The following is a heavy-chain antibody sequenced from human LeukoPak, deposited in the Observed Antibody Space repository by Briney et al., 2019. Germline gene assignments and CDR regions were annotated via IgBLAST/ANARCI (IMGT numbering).Heavy chain of an antibody. CDR3: ARGGPIQELFDY. CDR1: GGTFSSYA. Sequence: SVKVSCKASGGTFSSYAISWVRQAPEQGLEWMGGIIPMFGTANYAQKFQGRVTITTDESTSTAYMELSSLRSEDTAVYYCARGGPIQELFDYWGQGTLVTVSS. CDR2: IIPMFGTA. J-gene: IGHJ4*02. D-gene: IGHD4-11*01. V-gene: IGHV1-69*05.